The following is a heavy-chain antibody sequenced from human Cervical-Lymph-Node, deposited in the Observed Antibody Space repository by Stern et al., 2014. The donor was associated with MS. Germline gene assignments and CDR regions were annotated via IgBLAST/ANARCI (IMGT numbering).Heavy chain of an antibody. CDR2: IIPILGTT. Sequence: QDQLVQSGAEVKKPASSVKVSSKASGGTFNTSAISWVRQAPGQGLEWMGGIIPILGTTNYAQKFQGRVTFTADKSTSTAYMALSGLRYEDTAVYYCARDLGVGPSVSWGQGTVVTVSS. D-gene: IGHD5/OR15-5a*01. J-gene: IGHJ5*02. CDR1: GGTFNTSA. V-gene: IGHV1-69*14. CDR3: ARDLGVGPSVS.